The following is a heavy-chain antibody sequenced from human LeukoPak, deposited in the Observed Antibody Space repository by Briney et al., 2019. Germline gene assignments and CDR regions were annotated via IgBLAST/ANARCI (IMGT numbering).Heavy chain of an antibody. CDR2: INPRDGET. V-gene: IGHV1-2*06. D-gene: IGHD1-26*01. Sequence: ASVTVSCMGSGYIFAGYYIHWVRQAPGQGLEWMGLINPRDGETTFAQKFQGRVSMTRDTSVSSAYMELSGLRSDDTAVYYCARDWELSCHQGGLDYWGQGTLVTVSS. J-gene: IGHJ4*02. CDR1: GYIFAGYY. CDR3: ARDWELSCHQGGLDY.